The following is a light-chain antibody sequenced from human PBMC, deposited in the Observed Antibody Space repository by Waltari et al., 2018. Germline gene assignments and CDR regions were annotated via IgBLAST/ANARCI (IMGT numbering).Light chain of an antibody. CDR3: LQVNSYPHT. CDR1: QGINTF. Sequence: DIQLTQSPSFLSASVGDRVTITCRASQGINTFLAWYQHKPGQAPNLLIYSASTLQSEVPSRFSGSGSGTDFTLTISGLQPEDYATYYCLQVNSYPHTFGQGTKLEIK. CDR2: SAS. J-gene: IGKJ2*01. V-gene: IGKV1-9*01.